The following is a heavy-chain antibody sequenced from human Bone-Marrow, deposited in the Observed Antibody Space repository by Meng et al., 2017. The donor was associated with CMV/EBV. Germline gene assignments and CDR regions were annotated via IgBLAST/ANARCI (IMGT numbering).Heavy chain of an antibody. V-gene: IGHV1-69*04. J-gene: IGHJ5*02. D-gene: IGHD4-17*01. Sequence: SVKVSCKASGGTFSSYTISWVRQAPGQGLEWMGRIIPILGIANYAQKFQGRVTITADKSTSTAYMELSSLRSEDTAVYYCARDPSSYGASSPPLFDPPVHGTLVTVSS. CDR3: ARDPSSYGASSPPLFDP. CDR1: GGTFSSYT. CDR2: IIPILGIA.